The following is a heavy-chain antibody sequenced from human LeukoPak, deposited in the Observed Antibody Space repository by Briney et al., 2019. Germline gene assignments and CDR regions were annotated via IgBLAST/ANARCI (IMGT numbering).Heavy chain of an antibody. J-gene: IGHJ4*02. CDR1: GFTFSNYA. CDR2: ISGSGGST. V-gene: IGHV3-23*01. Sequence: PGGSLRLSCAASGFTFSNYAMSWVRQAPGKGLEWGSAISGSGGSTYYADSVKGRFTISRDNSKNTLYLQMNSVRAEDTAVYYCAKDSRAMVRGVINYWGQGTLVTVSS. CDR3: AKDSRAMVRGVINY. D-gene: IGHD3-10*01.